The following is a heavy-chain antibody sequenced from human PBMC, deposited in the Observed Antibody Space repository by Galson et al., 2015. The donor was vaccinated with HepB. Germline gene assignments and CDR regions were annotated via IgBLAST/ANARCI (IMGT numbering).Heavy chain of an antibody. D-gene: IGHD2-2*01. CDR3: AATHCSSTSCYWAY. Sequence: SLRLSCAASGFTVSSNYMSWVRQAPGKGLEWVSVIYSGGSTYYADSVKGRFTISRDNSKNTLYLQMNSLRAEDTAVYYCAATHCSSTSCYWAYWGQGTLVTVSS. CDR1: GFTVSSNY. V-gene: IGHV3-53*01. CDR2: IYSGGST. J-gene: IGHJ4*02.